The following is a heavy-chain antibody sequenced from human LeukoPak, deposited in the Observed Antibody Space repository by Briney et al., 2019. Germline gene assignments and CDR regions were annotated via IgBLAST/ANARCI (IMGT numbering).Heavy chain of an antibody. CDR3: ARARGYSYGYSDY. CDR2: NSSSSDTI. D-gene: IGHD5-18*01. Sequence: PGGSLRLSCAPSGFTFCAYIMKCVRQAPGKGLGCVGYNSSSSDTIDCPVSVKGRITISRDNAKNSLFLEVNSLRDEDTAVYYCARARGYSYGYSDYWGQGTLVTVSS. CDR1: GFTFCAYI. V-gene: IGHV3-48*02. J-gene: IGHJ4*02.